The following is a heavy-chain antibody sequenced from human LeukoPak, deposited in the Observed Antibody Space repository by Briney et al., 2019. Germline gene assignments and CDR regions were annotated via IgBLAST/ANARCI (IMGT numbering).Heavy chain of an antibody. V-gene: IGHV1-2*02. CDR3: ARGLNGYCSSTSCYILY. D-gene: IGHD2-2*02. CDR1: GYTFTGYY. CDR2: INPNSGGT. J-gene: IGHJ4*02. Sequence: ASVKVSCKASGYTFTGYYMHWVRQAHGQGLEWMGWINPNSGGTNYAQKFQGRVTMTRDTSISTAYMELSRLRSDDTAVYYCARGLNGYCSSTSCYILYWGQGTLVTVSS.